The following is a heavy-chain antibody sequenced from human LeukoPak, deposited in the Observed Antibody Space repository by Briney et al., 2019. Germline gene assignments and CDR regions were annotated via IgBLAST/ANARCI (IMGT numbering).Heavy chain of an antibody. V-gene: IGHV3-30*02. Sequence: GGSLRLSCAASGFTFSSHGMHWVRQAPGKGLEWVAYISSDGGNKQYADSVKGRFTISRDNSKNTLDLQMNSLRAEDTAVYYCAQDFWSFRDCWGQGTLVTVSS. CDR1: GFTFSSHG. CDR2: ISSDGGNK. CDR3: AQDFWSFRDC. J-gene: IGHJ4*02. D-gene: IGHD3-3*01.